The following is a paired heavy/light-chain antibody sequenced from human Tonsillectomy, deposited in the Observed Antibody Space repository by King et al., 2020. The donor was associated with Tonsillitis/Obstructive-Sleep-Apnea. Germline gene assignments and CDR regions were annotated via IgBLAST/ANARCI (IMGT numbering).Heavy chain of an antibody. CDR2: IYPGDSDT. D-gene: IGHD3-22*01. J-gene: IGHJ3*01. Sequence: EVQLVQSGAEVKKPGESLRISCQASGYSFPTYWIGWVRQMPGKGLEWMGVIYPGDSDTRYSPSFQGQVAISADKSINTAYLQWSSLKASDTAMLYCATYVGPDYYDQTHPPDAFDVWGQGTMITVS. CDR3: ATYVGPDYYDQTHPPDAFDV. V-gene: IGHV5-51*01. CDR1: GYSFPTYW.
Light chain of an antibody. CDR2: EVS. J-gene: IGLJ1*01. V-gene: IGLV2-23*02. CDR1: SSDVGRYKF. Sequence: QSALTQPASVSGSPGQSITISCTGTSSDVGRYKFVSWYQQHPGKAPKLRIYEVSKRPSGVSNRFSGSKSGNTASLTISGLQAEDEANYYCCSYDGWSTYVFGTGTKVTVV. CDR3: CSYDGWSTYV.